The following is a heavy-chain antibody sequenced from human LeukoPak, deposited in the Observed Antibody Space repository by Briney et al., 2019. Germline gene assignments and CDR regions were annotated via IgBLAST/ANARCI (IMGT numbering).Heavy chain of an antibody. CDR3: AKLHDSSGFIDY. J-gene: IGHJ4*02. Sequence: PGGSLRLSCAASGFTFSSYAVSWVRQAPGKGLEWVSAISGSGGSTYYADSVKGRFTISRDNSKNTLYLQMNSLRAEDTAVYYCAKLHDSSGFIDYWGQGTLVTVSS. CDR2: ISGSGGST. D-gene: IGHD3-22*01. CDR1: GFTFSSYA. V-gene: IGHV3-23*01.